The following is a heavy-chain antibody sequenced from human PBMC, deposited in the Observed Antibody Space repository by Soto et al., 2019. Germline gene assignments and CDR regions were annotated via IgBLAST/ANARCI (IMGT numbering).Heavy chain of an antibody. CDR3: LSSTSGSSSGWSDGMDF. Sequence: PGGSRRLSCSASGFTFSSYAMHWVRQAPGKGLEYVSAISSNGGSTYYADSVKGRFTISRDNSKNTLYLQMSSLRAEDTAVYYCLSSTSGSSSGWSDGMDFWGQGTTVIGSS. CDR2: ISSNGGST. CDR1: GFTFSSYA. D-gene: IGHD6-19*01. J-gene: IGHJ6*02. V-gene: IGHV3-64D*08.